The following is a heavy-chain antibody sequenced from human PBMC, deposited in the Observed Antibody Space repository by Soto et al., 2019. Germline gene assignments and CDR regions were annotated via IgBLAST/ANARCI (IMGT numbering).Heavy chain of an antibody. CDR1: GFTFDDYA. J-gene: IGHJ6*02. Sequence: EVQLVESGGGLVQPGRSLRLSCAASGFTFDDYAMHWVRQAPGKGLEWVSGISWNSGSIGYADSVKGRFTISRDNAKNSLYLQMNSLRAEDTALYYCAKDIFSRWGYCSGGSCYVYYGMDVWGQGTTVTVSS. V-gene: IGHV3-9*01. CDR2: ISWNSGSI. CDR3: AKDIFSRWGYCSGGSCYVYYGMDV. D-gene: IGHD2-15*01.